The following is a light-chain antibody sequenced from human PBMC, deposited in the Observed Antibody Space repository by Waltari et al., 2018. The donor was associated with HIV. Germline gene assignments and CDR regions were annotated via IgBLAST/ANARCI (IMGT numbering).Light chain of an antibody. Sequence: AIRMTQSPSSFSASTGDRVTITCRASQGISSYLAWYQQKPGKAPRLLIYAASTLQSGVPSRFSGSGSGTDFTLTISCLQYEDFATYYCHQYYNYPRTFGQGTKVEIK. J-gene: IGKJ1*01. CDR1: QGISSY. CDR3: HQYYNYPRT. V-gene: IGKV1-8*01. CDR2: AAS.